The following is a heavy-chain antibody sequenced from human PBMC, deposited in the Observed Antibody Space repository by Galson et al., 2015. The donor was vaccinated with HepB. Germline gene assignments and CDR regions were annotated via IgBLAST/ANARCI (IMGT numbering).Heavy chain of an antibody. CDR1: GFTFSSYA. CDR2: ISYDGSNK. V-gene: IGHV3-30*04. D-gene: IGHD3-10*01. Sequence: SLRLSCAASGFTFSSYAMHWVRQAPGKGLEWVAVISYDGSNKYYADSVKGRFTISRDNSKNTLYLQMNSLRAEDTAVYYCARDKEMEGWFGESKYWGAYYYYGMDVWGQGTTVTVSS. J-gene: IGHJ6*02. CDR3: ARDKEMEGWFGESKYWGAYYYYGMDV.